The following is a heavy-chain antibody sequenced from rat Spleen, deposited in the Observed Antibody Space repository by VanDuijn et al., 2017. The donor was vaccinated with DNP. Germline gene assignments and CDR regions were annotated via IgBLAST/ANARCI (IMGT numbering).Heavy chain of an antibody. D-gene: IGHD1-12*02. J-gene: IGHJ3*01. Sequence: QVQLKESGPGMVQPSQTLSLTCTVSGFSLTSYTVSWVRQPPGKGLEWIAAMSSGGSTYYNSALKSRLSISRDTSKSQVFLKMNSVQTEYTAMYFCARWDYDGWFAYWGQGTLVTVSS. CDR3: ARWDYDGWFAY. CDR2: MSSGGST. CDR1: GFSLTSYT. V-gene: IGHV2-6*01.